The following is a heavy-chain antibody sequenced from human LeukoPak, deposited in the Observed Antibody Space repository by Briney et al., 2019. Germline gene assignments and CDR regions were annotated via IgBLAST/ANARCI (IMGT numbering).Heavy chain of an antibody. CDR1: GFTFSSAW. Sequence: GGSLRLSCAASGFTFSSAWTSWVRQAPGKGLEWVASINHNGNVNYYVDSVKGRFTISRDNAKNSLYLQMSNLRAEDTAVYFCARGGGLDVWGQGATVTVSS. D-gene: IGHD3-16*01. J-gene: IGHJ6*02. CDR2: INHNGNVN. V-gene: IGHV3-7*03. CDR3: ARGGGLDV.